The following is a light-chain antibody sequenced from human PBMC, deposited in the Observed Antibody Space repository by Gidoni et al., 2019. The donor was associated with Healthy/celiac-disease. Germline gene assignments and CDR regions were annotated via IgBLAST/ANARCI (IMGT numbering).Light chain of an antibody. Sequence: DIQLTQSPSFLSAAVGDRVTITCRASQGIGSYFAWYQHKPGKAPTLLIYAASPLQSGVPSRFSGSGSGTEFTLTISSLQPEDFATYYCQQVNSSPQTFGQGTKVEIK. CDR3: QQVNSSPQT. CDR2: AAS. J-gene: IGKJ1*01. V-gene: IGKV1-9*01. CDR1: QGIGSY.